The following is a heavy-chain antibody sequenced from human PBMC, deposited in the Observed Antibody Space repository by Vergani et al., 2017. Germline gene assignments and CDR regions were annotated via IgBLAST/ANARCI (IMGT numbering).Heavy chain of an antibody. D-gene: IGHD3-16*01. Sequence: QVQLVESGGGVVQRGGSLRLSCATSGFTLSNYDMQWIRQGPGKGLEFVAFIQFDGSNQYYADSVKCRFTLSRDFSKNTLYLQMNSLRTDDTTTYYCAKHFRGWGIDYWGQGTQVIVSS. CDR3: AKHFRGWGIDY. CDR2: IQFDGSNQ. CDR1: GFTLSNYD. J-gene: IGHJ4*02. V-gene: IGHV3-30*02.